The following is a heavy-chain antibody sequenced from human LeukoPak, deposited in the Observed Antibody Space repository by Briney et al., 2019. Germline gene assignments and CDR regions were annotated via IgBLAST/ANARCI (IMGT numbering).Heavy chain of an antibody. V-gene: IGHV3-33*06. Sequence: GRSLRLSCAASGFTFSSYGMHWVRQAPGKGLEWVAVIWYDGSNKYYADSVKGRFTISRDNSKNTLYLQMNSLRAEDTAVYYCAKDTSGYVFDRWGQGTLVTVSS. J-gene: IGHJ5*02. CDR3: AKDTSGYVFDR. D-gene: IGHD5-12*01. CDR2: IWYDGSNK. CDR1: GFTFSSYG.